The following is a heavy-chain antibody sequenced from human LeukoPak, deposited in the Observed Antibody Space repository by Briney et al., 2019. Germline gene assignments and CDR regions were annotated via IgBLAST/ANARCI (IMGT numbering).Heavy chain of an antibody. CDR3: ARDSGRTHAFDI. Sequence: ASVKVSCKASGYTFTNYYMHWVRQAPGQGLEWMGIINPSGGSTSYRQKFQGRVTMTRDKSSSTVYMELSSLRSEDTAVYYCARDSGRTHAFDIWGQGTMVTVSS. CDR1: GYTFTNYY. J-gene: IGHJ3*02. CDR2: INPSGGST. V-gene: IGHV1-46*01. D-gene: IGHD1-26*01.